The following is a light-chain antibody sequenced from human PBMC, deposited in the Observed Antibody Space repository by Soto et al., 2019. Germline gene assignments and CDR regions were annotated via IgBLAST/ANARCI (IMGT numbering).Light chain of an antibody. Sequence: EIVLTQSPATLSLSPGERATLSCRASQSVDSNLAWYQQKPGQTPRLLMYGASTRPTGIPARFSGSGSGTDFTLTISSLEPEDFAVYFCQQRTNWPTFGQGTKVDIK. CDR2: GAS. V-gene: IGKV3-11*01. J-gene: IGKJ1*01. CDR3: QQRTNWPT. CDR1: QSVDSN.